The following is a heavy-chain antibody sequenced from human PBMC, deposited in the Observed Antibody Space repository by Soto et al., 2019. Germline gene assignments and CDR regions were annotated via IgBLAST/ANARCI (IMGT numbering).Heavy chain of an antibody. D-gene: IGHD7-27*01. V-gene: IGHV4-59*01. Sequence: PSETLSLTCTVSGDSISSYYWSWIRQPPGKGLEWIGYIYYSGGTDYDPSLKSRVTISVDTSKNQFSLKLSSVTAADTAVYYCARRWGTYFDFWGQGTLVTVSS. J-gene: IGHJ4*02. CDR2: IYYSGGT. CDR1: GDSISSYY. CDR3: ARRWGTYFDF.